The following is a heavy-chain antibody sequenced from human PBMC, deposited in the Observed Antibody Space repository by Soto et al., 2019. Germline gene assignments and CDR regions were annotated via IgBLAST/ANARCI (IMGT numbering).Heavy chain of an antibody. CDR1: GGSISSYY. D-gene: IGHD3-10*01. Sequence: SETLSLTCTVSGGSISSYYWRWIRQPPGKGLEWIGYIYYSGSTNYNPSLKSRVTISVDTSKNQFSLKLSSVTAADTAVYYCARAEGSYYGILWGQGTLVTVSS. CDR2: IYYSGST. CDR3: ARAEGSYYGIL. J-gene: IGHJ4*02. V-gene: IGHV4-59*01.